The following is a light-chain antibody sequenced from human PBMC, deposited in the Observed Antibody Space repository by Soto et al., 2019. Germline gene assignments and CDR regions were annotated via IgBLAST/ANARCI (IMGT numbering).Light chain of an antibody. CDR1: QTISSH. CDR2: DAS. CDR3: QQRPNWPLT. Sequence: EIVLTQSPATLSLSPGEGATLSCRASQTISSHLAWYQQKPGQAPRLLMYDASNRATGVPARFSGSGSGTDFTRTISSLAPEDFAVYYCQQRPNWPLTFGGGTKVEIK. V-gene: IGKV3-11*01. J-gene: IGKJ4*01.